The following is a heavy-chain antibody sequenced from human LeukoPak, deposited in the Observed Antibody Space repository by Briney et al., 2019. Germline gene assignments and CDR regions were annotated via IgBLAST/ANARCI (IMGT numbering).Heavy chain of an antibody. J-gene: IGHJ4*02. CDR3: ARPHPNYYGSGGNLD. CDR2: IKQDGSEK. D-gene: IGHD3-10*01. CDR1: GFTFSTYW. Sequence: GGSLRLSCAASGFTFSTYWMTWVRQAPGKGLEWVANIKQDGSEKYYVDSVKGRFTISRDNAKNSLYLQMNSLRAEDTAVYYCARPHPNYYGSGGNLDWGQGTLVTVSS. V-gene: IGHV3-7*01.